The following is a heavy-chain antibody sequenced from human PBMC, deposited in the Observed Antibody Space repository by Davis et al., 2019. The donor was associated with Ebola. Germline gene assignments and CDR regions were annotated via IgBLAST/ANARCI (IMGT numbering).Heavy chain of an antibody. CDR2: ISGSGGST. Sequence: GESLKISCAASGFTFSSYGMHWVRQAPGKGLEWVSAISGSGGSTYYADSVKGRFTISRDNSKNTLYLQMNSLRAEDTAVYYCAKDRLGGHYAIDYWGQGTLVTVSS. CDR3: AKDRLGGHYAIDY. J-gene: IGHJ4*02. D-gene: IGHD3-16*01. V-gene: IGHV3-23*01. CDR1: GFTFSSYG.